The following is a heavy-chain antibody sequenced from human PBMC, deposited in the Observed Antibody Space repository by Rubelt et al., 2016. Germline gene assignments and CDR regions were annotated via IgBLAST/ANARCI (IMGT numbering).Heavy chain of an antibody. CDR3: ARADYYDSSGYHNWFDP. Sequence: QVQLQESGPGLVKPSETLSLTCTVSGGSISSYYWSWIRQPPGKGLEWIGYIYYSGSTYYNPSLKSRVTESVETAKNQFALKLSSVTAADTAVYYCARADYYDSSGYHNWFDPWGQGTLVTVSS. V-gene: IGHV4-59*12. J-gene: IGHJ5*02. CDR2: IYYSGST. CDR1: GGSISSYY. D-gene: IGHD3-22*01.